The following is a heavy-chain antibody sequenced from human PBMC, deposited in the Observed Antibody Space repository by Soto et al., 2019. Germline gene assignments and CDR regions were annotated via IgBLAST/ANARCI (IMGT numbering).Heavy chain of an antibody. J-gene: IGHJ4*02. CDR3: ARELVGLYYDS. CDR2: ISYDGSNK. CDR1: GFTFSNYG. Sequence: GGSLRLSCAASGFTFSNYGMHSVRQAPGKGLEWVGVISYDGSNKYYADSVKGRFTISRDNSENTLFLQMNSLRAEDTAVYYCARELVGLYYDSWGQGTLVTVSS. D-gene: IGHD3-16*01. V-gene: IGHV3-30*03.